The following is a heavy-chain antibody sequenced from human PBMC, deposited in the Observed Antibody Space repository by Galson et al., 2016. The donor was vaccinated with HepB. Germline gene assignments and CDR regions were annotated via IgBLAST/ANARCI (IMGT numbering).Heavy chain of an antibody. V-gene: IGHV3-53*01. D-gene: IGHD1-26*01. CDR3: VRDRNYYRGDKWYDVFDI. Sequence: SLRLSCAASGFIVSSYYMSWVRRAAGKGLEWVAVIHSGGDTYYADSVEGRFSISRDITKNSLYLQMNSLRAEDTAVYYCVRDRNYYRGDKWYDVFDIWGQGTMVTVSS. CDR2: IHSGGDT. J-gene: IGHJ3*02. CDR1: GFIVSSYY.